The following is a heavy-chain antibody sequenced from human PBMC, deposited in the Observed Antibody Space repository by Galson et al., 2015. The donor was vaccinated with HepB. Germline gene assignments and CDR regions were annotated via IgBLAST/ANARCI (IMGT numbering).Heavy chain of an antibody. CDR1: GFTLSSYA. CDR3: ARDSGYVSGWYAGRGGFDY. Sequence: SLRLSCAASGFTLSSYAIHWVRQAPGKGLEWVTVISYDGRTQNYADSVMGRFTISRDNSKDTVYLHMSSLRADDTAVYYCARDSGYVSGWYAGRGGFDYWGQGALVIVSS. CDR2: ISYDGRTQ. J-gene: IGHJ4*02. D-gene: IGHD6-19*01. V-gene: IGHV3-30*03.